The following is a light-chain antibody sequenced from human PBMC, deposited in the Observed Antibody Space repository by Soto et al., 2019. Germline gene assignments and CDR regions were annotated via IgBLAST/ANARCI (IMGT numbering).Light chain of an antibody. CDR2: SNN. CDR3: AAWDDSLNGVV. J-gene: IGLJ2*01. CDR1: SSNIGSNT. V-gene: IGLV1-44*01. Sequence: QSVLTQPPSASGTPGQRVTISCSGSSSNIGSNTVNWYQQLPGTAPKLLIYSNNQRPSEVPDRFSGSKSGTSASLAISGLQSEHEDDYYCAAWDDSLNGVVFGGGTKLTVL.